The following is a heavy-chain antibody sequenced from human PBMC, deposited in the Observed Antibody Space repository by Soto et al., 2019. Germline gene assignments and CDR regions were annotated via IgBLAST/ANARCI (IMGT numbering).Heavy chain of an antibody. Sequence: VASVKVSCKASGYTFTSYGISWVRQAPGQGLEWMGWISAYNGNTNYAQKLQGRVTMTTDTSTSTAYMELRSLRSDDTAVYYCARGRITMVRGQPTQVYDYWGQGTLVTVYS. CDR3: ARGRITMVRGQPTQVYDY. CDR1: GYTFTSYG. CDR2: ISAYNGNT. J-gene: IGHJ4*02. V-gene: IGHV1-18*01. D-gene: IGHD3-10*01.